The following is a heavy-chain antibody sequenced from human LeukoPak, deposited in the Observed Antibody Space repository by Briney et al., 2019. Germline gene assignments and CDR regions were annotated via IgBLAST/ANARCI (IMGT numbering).Heavy chain of an antibody. Sequence: GESLRISCKGSGYRFTKSWIGWVRQMPGKGLEWLGIIYPDDSRTRYSPSFQGQVTISADKSISTAYLQWSSLKASDTAMYYCARVFRESSSSGDAFDIWGQGTMVTVSS. D-gene: IGHD6-6*01. CDR2: IYPDDSRT. J-gene: IGHJ3*02. CDR3: ARVFRESSSSGDAFDI. V-gene: IGHV5-51*01. CDR1: GYRFTKSW.